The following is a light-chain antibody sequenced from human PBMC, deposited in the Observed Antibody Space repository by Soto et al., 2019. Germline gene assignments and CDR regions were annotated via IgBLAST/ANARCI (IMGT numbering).Light chain of an antibody. CDR1: SSDVGSYDF. V-gene: IGLV2-11*01. J-gene: IGLJ2*01. CDR2: DVS. CDR3: CSFANNNTSI. Sequence: QSVLTQPRSVSGSPGQSVTISCTGTSSDVGSYDFVSWYQQHPGKAPKLIIFDVSKRPSGVPDRFSGSKSGNTASLTISGLQAEDETDYYCCSFANNNTSIFGGGTKLTV.